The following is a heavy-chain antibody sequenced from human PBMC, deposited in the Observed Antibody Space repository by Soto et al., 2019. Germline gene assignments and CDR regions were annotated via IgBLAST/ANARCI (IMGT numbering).Heavy chain of an antibody. CDR3: ARGHSSGSSSDWFDP. V-gene: IGHV3-33*01. CDR1: GFTFSSYG. J-gene: IGHJ5*02. D-gene: IGHD6-19*01. CDR2: IWYDGSNK. Sequence: PGGSLRLSCAASGFTFSSYGMHWVRQAPGKGLEWVAVIWYDGSNKYYADSVKGRFTISRDNSKNTLYLQMNSLRAEDTAVYYCARGHSSGSSSDWFDPWGQGTLVTVSS.